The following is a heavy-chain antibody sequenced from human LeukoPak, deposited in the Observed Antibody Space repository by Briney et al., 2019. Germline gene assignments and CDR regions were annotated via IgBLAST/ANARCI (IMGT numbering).Heavy chain of an antibody. D-gene: IGHD3-10*01. V-gene: IGHV1-18*01. CDR1: GYTFTSYG. Sequence: ASVKVSCKASGYTFTSYGISWGRQAPGQGLDGRGWISAYNGNTNYAQKLQGRVTMTTDTSTSTAYMELRSLRSDDTAVYYCARDRRITMVRGVTMFDYWGQGTLVTVSS. J-gene: IGHJ4*02. CDR3: ARDRRITMVRGVTMFDY. CDR2: ISAYNGNT.